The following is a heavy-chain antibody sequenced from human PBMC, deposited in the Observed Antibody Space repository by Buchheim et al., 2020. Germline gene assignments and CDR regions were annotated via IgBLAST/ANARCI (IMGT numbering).Heavy chain of an antibody. CDR3: AREVVETTGTFGMDV. J-gene: IGHJ6*02. Sequence: QAQLVQSGAEVKKPGSSVKVSCKSSGGSFSDDVLNWVRQAPGQGLEWVGGITPVFIRPNYAQKFQGRVSITADDSTNTAYLELSSLRSEDTAIYYCAREVVETTGTFGMDVWGQGT. V-gene: IGHV1-69*01. CDR2: ITPVFIRP. CDR1: GGSFSDDV. D-gene: IGHD4-11*01.